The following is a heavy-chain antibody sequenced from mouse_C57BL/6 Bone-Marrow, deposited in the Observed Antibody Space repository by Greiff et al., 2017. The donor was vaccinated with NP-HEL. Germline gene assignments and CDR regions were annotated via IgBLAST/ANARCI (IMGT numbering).Heavy chain of an antibody. Sequence: VQLKESGGGLVQPGGSLKLSCAASGFTFSDYGMAWVRQAPRKGPEWVAFISNLAYSIYYADTVTGRFTISRENAKNTLYLEMSSLRSEDTAMYYCARHPYYGSSYWYFDVWGTGTTVTVSS. V-gene: IGHV5-15*01. CDR3: ARHPYYGSSYWYFDV. CDR1: GFTFSDYG. CDR2: ISNLAYSI. D-gene: IGHD1-1*01. J-gene: IGHJ1*03.